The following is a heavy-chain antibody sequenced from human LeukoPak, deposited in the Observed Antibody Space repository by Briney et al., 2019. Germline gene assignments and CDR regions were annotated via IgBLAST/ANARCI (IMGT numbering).Heavy chain of an antibody. CDR3: VRGSSGTVVRGISWAWFDP. D-gene: IGHD3-10*01. Sequence: PGGSLRLSCAASGFPFSIYWMTWVSQAPGKGLEWVANIKPDGSDKYYVDSAKGRFTISRDNAKNSLYLQMNSLRAEDTAVYYCVRGSSGTVVRGISWAWFDPWGQGTLVTVSS. J-gene: IGHJ5*02. CDR1: GFPFSIYW. CDR2: IKPDGSDK. V-gene: IGHV3-7*05.